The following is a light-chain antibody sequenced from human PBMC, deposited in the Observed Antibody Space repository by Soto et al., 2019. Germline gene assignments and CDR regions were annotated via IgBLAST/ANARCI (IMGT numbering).Light chain of an antibody. J-gene: IGLJ1*01. CDR3: TSYTTTSTDV. Sequence: QSALTQPASVSGSPGQSITIPCIGSSSDVGAYNYVSWYQQHPGKAPKLMIYEVSNRPSGVSNRFSGSKSGNTASLTISGLQAEDEADYYCTSYTTTSTDVFGSGTKVTVL. CDR2: EVS. V-gene: IGLV2-14*01. CDR1: SSDVGAYNY.